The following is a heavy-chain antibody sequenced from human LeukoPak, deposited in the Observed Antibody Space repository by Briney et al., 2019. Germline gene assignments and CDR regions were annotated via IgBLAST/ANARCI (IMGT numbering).Heavy chain of an antibody. J-gene: IGHJ2*01. CDR1: GGSISSYY. V-gene: IGHV4-59*01. CDR2: IYYSGST. CDR3: ARETFDILTGYRFDL. Sequence: PSETLSLTCTVSGGSISSYYWSWIRQPPGKGLEWIGYIYYSGSTNYNPSLKSRVTISVDTSKNQFSLKLSSVTAADTAVYYCARETFDILTGYRFDLWGRGTLVTVSS. D-gene: IGHD3-9*01.